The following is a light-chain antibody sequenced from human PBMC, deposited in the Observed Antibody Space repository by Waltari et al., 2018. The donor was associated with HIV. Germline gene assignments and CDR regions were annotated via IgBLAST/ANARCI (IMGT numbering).Light chain of an antibody. V-gene: IGKV3-11*01. CDR3: HQRSSWPRT. Sequence: TQSPSTLSASVGDRVTITCRASQSVSSYLAWYQQKPGQAPRLLIYEASNRATGIPARFSGSGSGTDFTLTISSLEPEDFAVYYCHQRSSWPRTFGQGTKLEIK. J-gene: IGKJ2*01. CDR2: EAS. CDR1: QSVSSY.